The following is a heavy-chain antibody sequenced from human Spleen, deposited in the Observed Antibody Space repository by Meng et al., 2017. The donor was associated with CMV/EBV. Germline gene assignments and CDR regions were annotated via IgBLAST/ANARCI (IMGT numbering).Heavy chain of an antibody. V-gene: IGHV1-46*01. CDR1: GYTFTSYY. CDR2: INPSGGST. D-gene: IGHD3-22*01. Sequence: QVQLVQSGAEVKKPGASVKASCKASGYTFTSYYMHWVRQAPEQGLEWMGIINPSGGSTSYAQKFQGRVTMTRDTSTSTVYMELSSLRSEDTAVYYCAREVDSSGSIPYFQHWGQGTLVTVSS. CDR3: AREVDSSGSIPYFQH. J-gene: IGHJ1*01.